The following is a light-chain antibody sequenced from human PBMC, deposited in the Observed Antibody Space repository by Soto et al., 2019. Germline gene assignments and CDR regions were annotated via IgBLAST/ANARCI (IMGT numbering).Light chain of an antibody. CDR1: RAISSS. CDR3: QQGNSFPLT. Sequence: DIQMTQTPSSVSASVGDRVIITCRASRAISSSLGWYQQKPGKAPKLLIYGASSLQRGVPSRLSGSGSGTDFTLTTSSLQPEDFATYYCQQGNSFPLTFGGGTKVDIK. CDR2: GAS. V-gene: IGKV1-12*01. J-gene: IGKJ4*01.